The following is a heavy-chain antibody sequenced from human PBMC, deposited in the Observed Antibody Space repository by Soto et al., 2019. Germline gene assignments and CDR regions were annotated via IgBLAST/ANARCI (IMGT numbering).Heavy chain of an antibody. V-gene: IGHV1-3*01. D-gene: IGHD3-3*01. CDR3: ARDPLYYDFWSGYYEVAFDI. CDR1: GYTFTSYA. J-gene: IGHJ3*02. Sequence: GASVKVSCKASGYTFTSYAMHWVRQAPGQRLEWMGWINAGNGNTKYSQKFQGRVTITRDTSASTAYMELSSLRSEDTAVYYCARDPLYYDFWSGYYEVAFDIWGQGTMVTGSS. CDR2: INAGNGNT.